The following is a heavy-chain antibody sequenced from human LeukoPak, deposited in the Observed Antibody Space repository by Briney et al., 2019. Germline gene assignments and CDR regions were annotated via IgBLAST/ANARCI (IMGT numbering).Heavy chain of an antibody. J-gene: IGHJ4*02. D-gene: IGHD3-22*01. V-gene: IGHV4-59*08. CDR2: VYYAGNT. CDR1: GDSISSYY. CDR3: ARGGGSGYFDY. Sequence: SETLSLTCAVSGDSISSYYWSWVRQPPGKGLEYIGYVYYAGNTNYNPSLRSRVTISVDTSKNQFSLKLSSVTAADTAVYYCARGGGSGYFDYWGQGTLVTVSS.